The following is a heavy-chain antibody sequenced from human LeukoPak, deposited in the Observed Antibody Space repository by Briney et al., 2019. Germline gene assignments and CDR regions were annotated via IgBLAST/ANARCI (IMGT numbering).Heavy chain of an antibody. CDR2: IYYSGST. J-gene: IGHJ4*02. CDR1: GGSISSSSYY. Sequence: SETLSLTCTVSGGSISSSSYYWGWIRQPPGKGLEWIGSIYYSGSTYYNPSLKSRVTISVDTSKNQFSLQLNSVTPEDTAVYYCGRAAGYSSGYYNFWGQGTLVTVSS. V-gene: IGHV4-39*01. D-gene: IGHD3-22*01. CDR3: GRAAGYSSGYYNF.